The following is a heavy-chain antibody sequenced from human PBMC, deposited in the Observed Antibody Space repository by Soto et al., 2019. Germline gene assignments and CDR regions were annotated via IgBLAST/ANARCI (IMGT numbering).Heavy chain of an antibody. CDR3: ARAGRSCVAGYNVGSWFYP. J-gene: IGHJ5*02. Sequence: QVQLQQWGAGLLKPSETLSLTCAVYGGSFSGYYWSWIRQPPGKGLEWIVEINHSGITNYNPSLKIRVTISVDTSKNQFSLMLSSVSDAATAVYYCARAGRSCVAGYNVGSWFYPWGQGTLVNVSS. D-gene: IGHD1-1*01. CDR1: GGSFSGYY. V-gene: IGHV4-34*01. CDR2: INHSGIT.